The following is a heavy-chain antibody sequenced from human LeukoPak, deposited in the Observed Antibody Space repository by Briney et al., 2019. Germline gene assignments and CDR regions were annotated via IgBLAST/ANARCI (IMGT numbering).Heavy chain of an antibody. CDR3: ARGLYCSSTSCYWFDP. D-gene: IGHD2-2*01. Sequence: SETLSLTCTVSGGSISSSSYYWGWIRQPPGKGLEWIGSIYYSGSTYYNPSLKSRVTISVDASKNQFSLKLSSVTAADTAVYYCARGLYCSSTSCYWFDPWGQGTLVTVSS. CDR1: GGSISSSSYY. V-gene: IGHV4-39*01. CDR2: IYYSGST. J-gene: IGHJ5*02.